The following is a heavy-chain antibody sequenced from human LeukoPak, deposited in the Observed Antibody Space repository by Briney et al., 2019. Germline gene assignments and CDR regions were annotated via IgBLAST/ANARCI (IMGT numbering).Heavy chain of an antibody. CDR1: GFTFSTYS. D-gene: IGHD2-2*01. J-gene: IGHJ4*02. V-gene: IGHV3-21*01. CDR3: ATSYRILPAASLDY. Sequence: GGSLRLSCVASGFTFSTYSMTWVRQSPGRGLEWVSSISSSSVYIYYADSVKGRFIISRDNAKTSLYLQMTSLRAEDTAVYYCATSYRILPAASLDYWGQGALVTVSS. CDR2: ISSSSVYI.